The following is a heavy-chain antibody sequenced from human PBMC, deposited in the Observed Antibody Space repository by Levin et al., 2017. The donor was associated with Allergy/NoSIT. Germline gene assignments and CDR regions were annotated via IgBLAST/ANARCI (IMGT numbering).Heavy chain of an antibody. CDR1: GGSISSSSYY. J-gene: IGHJ4*02. D-gene: IGHD3-22*01. CDR2: IYYSGST. Sequence: PSETLSLTCTVSGGSISSSSYYWGWIRQPPGKGLEWIGSIYYSGSTYYNPSLKSRVTISVDTSKNQFSLKLSSVTAADTAVYYCARRLYYYDSSGDPSGGDFDYWGQGTLVTVSS. V-gene: IGHV4-39*07. CDR3: ARRLYYYDSSGDPSGGDFDY.